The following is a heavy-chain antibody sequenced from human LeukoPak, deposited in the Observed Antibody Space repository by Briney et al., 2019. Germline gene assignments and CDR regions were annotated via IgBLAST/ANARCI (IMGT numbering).Heavy chain of an antibody. J-gene: IGHJ4*02. V-gene: IGHV4-4*07. D-gene: IGHD2-15*01. CDR1: GGGGSISSHY. CDR2: IYFTGTI. CDR3: ARGPEVVATHPLDY. Sequence: ASETLSLTCTVSGGGGSISSHYWSWIRQPAGKGLEWIGRIYFTGTITYNPSLESRVTMSIDTSKNQFSLKLNSLTAADTAVYYCARGPEVVATHPLDYWGQGTLVTVSS.